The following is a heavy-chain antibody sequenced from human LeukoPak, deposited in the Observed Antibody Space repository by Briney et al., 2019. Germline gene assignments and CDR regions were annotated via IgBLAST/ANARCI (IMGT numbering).Heavy chain of an antibody. CDR1: GGSISSGGYY. V-gene: IGHV4-31*03. D-gene: IGHD3-10*01. Sequence: PSETLSLTCTVSGGSISSGGYYWSWIRQHPGKGLEWIGYIYYSGSTYYNPSLKSRVTISVDTSKNQFSLKLSSVTAAATAVYYCARDRGFGDRITYGMDVWGQGTTVTVSS. J-gene: IGHJ6*02. CDR2: IYYSGST. CDR3: ARDRGFGDRITYGMDV.